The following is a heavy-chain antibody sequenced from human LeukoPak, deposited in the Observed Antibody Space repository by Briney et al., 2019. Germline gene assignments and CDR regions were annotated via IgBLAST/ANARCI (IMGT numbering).Heavy chain of an antibody. V-gene: IGHV1-46*03. CDR1: GYTLTELS. D-gene: IGHD5-24*01. J-gene: IGHJ5*02. CDR2: INPSGGST. Sequence: GASVNVSCKVSGYTLTELSMHWVRQAPGQGLEWMGIINPSGGSTSYAQKFQGRVTMTRDTSTSTVYMELSSLRSEDTAVYYCSRGPTIRGRWFDPWGQGTLVTVSS. CDR3: SRGPTIRGRWFDP.